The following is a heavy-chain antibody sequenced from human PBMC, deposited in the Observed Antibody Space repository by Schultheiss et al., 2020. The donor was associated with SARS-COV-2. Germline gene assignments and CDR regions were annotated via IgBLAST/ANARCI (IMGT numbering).Heavy chain of an antibody. CDR2: ISSSGGST. V-gene: IGHV3-23*01. J-gene: IGHJ6*02. CDR1: GFTFSSYA. D-gene: IGHD6-13*01. CDR3: AKDRSSWYYYYGMDV. Sequence: GGSLRLSCAASGFTFSSYAMSWVRQAPGKGLEWVSAISSSGGSTYYADSVKGRFTISRDNSKNTLYLQMNSLRAEDTALYYCAKDRSSWYYYYGMDVWGQGTTVTVSS.